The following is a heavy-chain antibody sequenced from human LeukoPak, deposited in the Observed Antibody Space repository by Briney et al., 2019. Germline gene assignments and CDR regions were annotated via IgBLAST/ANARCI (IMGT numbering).Heavy chain of an antibody. J-gene: IGHJ4*02. V-gene: IGHV3-9*01. CDR2: ISWNSGSI. D-gene: IGHD4-11*01. CDR3: AKEITATGLDY. CDR1: GFTFDDYA. Sequence: PGGSLRLSCAASGFTFDDYAMPWVRQAPGKGLEWVSGISWNSGSIGYADSVKGRFTISRDSAKNSLYLQMNSLRAEDTALYYCAKEITATGLDYWGQGTLVTVSS.